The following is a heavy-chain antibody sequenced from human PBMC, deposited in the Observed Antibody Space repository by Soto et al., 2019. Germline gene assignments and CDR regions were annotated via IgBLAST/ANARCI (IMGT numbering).Heavy chain of an antibody. J-gene: IGHJ6*02. V-gene: IGHV4-59*01. CDR3: ARELELDGMDV. CDR1: GGSSSMYY. Sequence: SETLSPTFTCSGGSSSMYYFSWIRQPPGKGREWSGYIYYSGSTNYNPSLKSRVTISVDTSKNQFSLKLSSVTAADTAVYYCARELELDGMDVWGQGTTVTVSS. CDR2: IYYSGST. D-gene: IGHD1-7*01.